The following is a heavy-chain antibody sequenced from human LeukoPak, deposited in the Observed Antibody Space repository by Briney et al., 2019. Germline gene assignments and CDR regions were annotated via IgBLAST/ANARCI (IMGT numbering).Heavy chain of an antibody. D-gene: IGHD4-17*01. CDR1: DESVSDYY. V-gene: IGHV4-59*02. CDR3: ASADYAGLFDY. J-gene: IGHJ4*02. CDR2: VHHSGAT. Sequence: PSETLSLTCTVSDESVSDYYWTWIRQPPGKGLEWIGFVHHSGATNYNPSLQSRVTMSIDVSKNRFSLKLSSVTAADTAVYYCASADYAGLFDYWGQGTLLSVSS.